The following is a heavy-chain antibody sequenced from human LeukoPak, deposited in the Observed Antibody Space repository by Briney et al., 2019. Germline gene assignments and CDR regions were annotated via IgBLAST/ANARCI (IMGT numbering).Heavy chain of an antibody. V-gene: IGHV3-23*01. CDR1: GFTFSSYA. Sequence: GGSLRLSCAASGFTFSSYAMSWVRQAPGKGLEWVSAISGSGGSTYYADSVKGRFTISRDNSKNTLYLQMNSLRAEDTAVYYCAPKPREWELLGYYYYMDVWGKGTTVTVSS. CDR2: ISGSGGST. D-gene: IGHD1-26*01. CDR3: APKPREWELLGYYYYMDV. J-gene: IGHJ6*03.